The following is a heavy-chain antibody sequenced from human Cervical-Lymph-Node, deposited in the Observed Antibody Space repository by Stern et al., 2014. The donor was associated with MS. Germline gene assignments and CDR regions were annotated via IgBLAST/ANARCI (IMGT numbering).Heavy chain of an antibody. V-gene: IGHV3-33*01. CDR3: AREGGNTAEYFQH. D-gene: IGHD4-23*01. J-gene: IGHJ1*01. CDR1: GFTFSSYG. CDR2: IWYDGSNK. Sequence: QMQLVQSGGGVVQPGRSLRLSCAASGFTFSSYGMHWVRQAPGKGLEWVAVIWYDGSNKYYADSVKGRFTISRDNSKNTLYLQMNSLRGEDTAVYYCAREGGNTAEYFQHWGQGTLVTVSS.